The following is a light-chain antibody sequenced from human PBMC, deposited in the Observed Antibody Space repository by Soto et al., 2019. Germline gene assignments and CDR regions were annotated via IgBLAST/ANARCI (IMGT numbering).Light chain of an antibody. CDR1: QGIGNA. CDR2: AAY. Sequence: IQMTQSPSSLSASVGDRVTISCRASQGIGNALGWYQQKPGRAPKLLIYAAYNLQSGVPSRFSGSGSGTDFTLAISALQPDDFATYFCQQTYSIPLTFGGGTKVDIK. V-gene: IGKV1-39*01. CDR3: QQTYSIPLT. J-gene: IGKJ4*01.